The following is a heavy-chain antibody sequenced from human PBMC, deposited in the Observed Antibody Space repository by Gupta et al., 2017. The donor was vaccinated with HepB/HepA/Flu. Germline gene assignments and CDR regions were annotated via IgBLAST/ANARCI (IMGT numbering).Heavy chain of an antibody. CDR3: AAEEGGSSWQPVED. J-gene: IGHJ4*01. D-gene: IGHD6-6*01. V-gene: IGHV1-58*01. CDR2: IVVGSGKT. Sequence: QLQLVQSGPEVQKPGTSVPVSCKASGFTFTSSAVQWVRQARGQRLEWIGWIVVGSGKTNYEEKCQERVTITGDMATSTAYMERRRLRSEDTGVYYCAAEEGGSSWQPVEDWGQGTLVTVSS. CDR1: GFTFTSSA.